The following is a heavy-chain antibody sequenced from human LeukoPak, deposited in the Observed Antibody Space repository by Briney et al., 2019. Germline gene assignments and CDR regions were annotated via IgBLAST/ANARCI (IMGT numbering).Heavy chain of an antibody. CDR2: ISAYNGNT. V-gene: IGHV1-18*01. D-gene: IGHD5-18*01. CDR1: GYTFTSYG. Sequence: ASVKVSCKASGYTFTSYGISWVRQAPGQGLEWMGWISAYNGNTNYAQKLQGRVTMTTDTSTSTAYMELRSLRSDDTAVYYCASTTAGGTWIQLWYPRHYYYGMDVWGQGTTVTVSS. CDR3: ASTTAGGTWIQLWYPRHYYYGMDV. J-gene: IGHJ6*02.